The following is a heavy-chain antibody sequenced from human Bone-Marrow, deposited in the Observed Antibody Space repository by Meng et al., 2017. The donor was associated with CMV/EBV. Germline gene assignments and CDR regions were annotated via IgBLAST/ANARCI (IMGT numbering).Heavy chain of an antibody. J-gene: IGHJ5*02. CDR2: IRYDGSNK. CDR3: AKRVVPAAIMGWGWFDP. V-gene: IGHV3-30*02. D-gene: IGHD2-2*02. Sequence: GESLKISCAASGFTFSSYGMHWVRQAPGKGLEWVAFIRYDGSNKYYADSVKGRFTISRDNSKNTLYLQMNSLRAEDTAVYYCAKRVVPAAIMGWGWFDPWGQGTLVTVSS. CDR1: GFTFSSYG.